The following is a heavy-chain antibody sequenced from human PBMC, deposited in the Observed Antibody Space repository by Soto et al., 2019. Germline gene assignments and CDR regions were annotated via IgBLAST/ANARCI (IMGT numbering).Heavy chain of an antibody. CDR1: GYTFTSYG. V-gene: IGHV1-18*01. J-gene: IGHJ4*02. CDR2: ISAYNGNT. Sequence: QVQLVQSGAEVKKPGASVKVSCKASGYTFTSYGISWVRQAPGQGLEWMGWISAYNGNTNYAQKLQGRVTMTTDTPTSTAYMELRTLRSDDTAVYYCARSQYVRQQPDTPLYWGQGTLVTVSS. CDR3: ARSQYVRQQPDTPLY. D-gene: IGHD6-13*01.